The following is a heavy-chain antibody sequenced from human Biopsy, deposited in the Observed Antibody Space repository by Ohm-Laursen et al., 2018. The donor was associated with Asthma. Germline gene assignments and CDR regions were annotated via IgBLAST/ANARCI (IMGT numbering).Heavy chain of an antibody. V-gene: IGHV3-21*01. D-gene: IGHD2-2*01. Sequence: SLRLSCAASGFTFSIYSMNWVRQAPGKGLEWVSSISSSSSYIYYADSVKGRFTISRDNAENSLYLQMNSLRAEDTAVYYCARDGTDMNEAMPKDYWGQGTLVTVSS. CDR1: GFTFSIYS. CDR3: ARDGTDMNEAMPKDY. J-gene: IGHJ4*02. CDR2: ISSSSSYI.